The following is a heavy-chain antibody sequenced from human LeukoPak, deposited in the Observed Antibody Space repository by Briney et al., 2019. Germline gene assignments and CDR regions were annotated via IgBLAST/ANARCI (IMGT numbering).Heavy chain of an antibody. J-gene: IGHJ6*03. CDR2: ISAYNGNT. D-gene: IGHD2-2*01. CDR1: GYTFRSYG. V-gene: IGHV1-18*01. Sequence: GASVMVSCKASGYTFRSYGISWVRQAPGQGLEWMGWISAYNGNTNSAQKIQGRVTMTTDTSTSTAYMELRSLRSDDTAVYYCARGPIIDIVIIPAADDYYYMDVWGKGTTVTVSS. CDR3: ARGPIIDIVIIPAADDYYYMDV.